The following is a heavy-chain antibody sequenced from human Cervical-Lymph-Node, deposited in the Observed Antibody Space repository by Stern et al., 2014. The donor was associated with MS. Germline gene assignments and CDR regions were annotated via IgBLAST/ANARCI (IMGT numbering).Heavy chain of an antibody. Sequence: QVQLVQSGAEVKKPGSSVKVSCKASGGTFSSYAISWVRQAPGQGLEWMGGIIPIFGTANYAQKFQGRVTITADESTSTAYMELSSLRSEDTAVYYCAREGVVPAAKGYHNWFDPWGQGTLVTVSS. CDR1: GGTFSSYA. D-gene: IGHD2-2*01. CDR3: AREGVVPAAKGYHNWFDP. CDR2: IIPIFGTA. V-gene: IGHV1-69*01. J-gene: IGHJ5*02.